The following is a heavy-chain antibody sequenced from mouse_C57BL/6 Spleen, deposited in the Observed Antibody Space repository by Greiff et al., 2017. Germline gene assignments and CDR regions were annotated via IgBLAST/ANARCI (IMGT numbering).Heavy chain of an antibody. CDR1: GYTFTDYN. CDR2: INPNNGGT. Sequence: VQLKQSGPELVKPGASVKIPCKASGYTFTDYNMDWVKQSHGKSLEWIGDINPNNGGTIYNQKFKGKATLTVDKSSSTAYRELRSLTSEDTAVYYCARGGDYGSSYYFDYWGQGTTLTVSS. V-gene: IGHV1-18*01. J-gene: IGHJ2*01. CDR3: ARGGDYGSSYYFDY. D-gene: IGHD1-1*01.